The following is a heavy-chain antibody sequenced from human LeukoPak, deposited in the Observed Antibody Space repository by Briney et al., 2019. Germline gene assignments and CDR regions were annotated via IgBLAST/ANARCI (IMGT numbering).Heavy chain of an antibody. Sequence: PGGSLRLSCAASGFTFTSYAMSWVRQAPGKGLEWVSTINKSGGITYYADSVKGRFTISRDNSKNTLYLQMDSPGAEDTAVYYCARRAGAYSHPYDYWGQGTLVTVSS. J-gene: IGHJ4*02. V-gene: IGHV3-23*01. CDR1: GFTFTSYA. CDR3: ARRAGAYSHPYDY. CDR2: INKSGGIT. D-gene: IGHD4/OR15-4a*01.